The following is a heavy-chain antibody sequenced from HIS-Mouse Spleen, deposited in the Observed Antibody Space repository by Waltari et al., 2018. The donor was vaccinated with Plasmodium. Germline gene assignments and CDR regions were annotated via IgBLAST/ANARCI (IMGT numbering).Heavy chain of an antibody. CDR2: ISSSSSYI. CDR3: AREDILTGYYNDYWYFDL. D-gene: IGHD3-9*01. V-gene: IGHV3-21*01. J-gene: IGHJ2*01. CDR1: GFTFSSYS. Sequence: EVQLVESGGGLVKPGGSLRLSCAASGFTFSSYSMNWVPQAPGKGLEWVSSISSSSSYIYNADSVKGRLTISRDNAKNSLYLQMNSLRAEDTAVYYCAREDILTGYYNDYWYFDLWGRGTLVTVSS.